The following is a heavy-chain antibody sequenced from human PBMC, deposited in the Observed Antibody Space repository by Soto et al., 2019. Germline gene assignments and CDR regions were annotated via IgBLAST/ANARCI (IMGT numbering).Heavy chain of an antibody. V-gene: IGHV4-4*02. CDR1: GFSVSSNY. D-gene: IGHD1-7*01. CDR2: IYLTGST. CDR3: PSRDPGTSVDY. J-gene: IGHJ4*02. Sequence: GSLRLSCAISGFSVSSNYLSWVRQPPGQGLEWIGEIYLTGSTNYNPSLKSRDTISLDKSENQFSLKVTSLTAADTAVYYCPSRDPGTSVDYWGQGTLVTVSS.